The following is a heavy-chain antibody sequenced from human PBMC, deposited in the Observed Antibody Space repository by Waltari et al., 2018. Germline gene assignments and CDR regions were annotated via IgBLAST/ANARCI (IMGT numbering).Heavy chain of an antibody. J-gene: IGHJ5*02. CDR2: INHSGST. CDR3: ARAYCSGGSCHRTNNWFDP. CDR1: GWSFSGYY. Sequence: QVKLQQWGAGLLKPSESLSLTCAVYGWSFSGYYWTWIRPPPGMGLEWIGEINHSGSTNYNPSLKRRVTISVDTSKNQFSLKMSSVTAADTAVYYCARAYCSGGSCHRTNNWFDPWGQGTLVTVSS. V-gene: IGHV4-34*01. D-gene: IGHD2-15*01.